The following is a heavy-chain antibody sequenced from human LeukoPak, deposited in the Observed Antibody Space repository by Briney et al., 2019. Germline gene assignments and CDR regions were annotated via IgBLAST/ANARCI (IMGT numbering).Heavy chain of an antibody. D-gene: IGHD5/OR15-5a*01. V-gene: IGHV1-18*01. CDR2: VSGYTGNT. CDR3: ARGEVSASLYYFDF. CDR1: GYTFTTYG. J-gene: IGHJ4*02. Sequence: ASVKVSFKTSGYTFTTYGVIWVRQAPGQGLEWMGWVSGYTGNTNYAERFQGRVTMTTDTSTSTVYMELTSLRSDDTAVYYCARGEVSASLYYFDFWGQGPLVTVS.